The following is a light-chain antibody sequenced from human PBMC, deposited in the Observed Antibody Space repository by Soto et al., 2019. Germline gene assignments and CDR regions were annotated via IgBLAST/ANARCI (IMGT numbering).Light chain of an antibody. CDR3: QHYYETPRT. CDR1: QSVLYSSNNKNY. V-gene: IGKV4-1*01. CDR2: WAS. J-gene: IGKJ1*01. Sequence: DIVMTQSPDSLAVPLGERATINCRSSQSVLYSSNNKNYLAWYQQKPGQPPKLLIYWASIRDSGVPDRFSGSGSGTDFTLTISSLQSEDVAVYYCQHYYETPRTFGQGTKVELK.